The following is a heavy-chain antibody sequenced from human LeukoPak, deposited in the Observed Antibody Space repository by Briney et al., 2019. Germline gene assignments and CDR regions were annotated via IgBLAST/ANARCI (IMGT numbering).Heavy chain of an antibody. Sequence: SETLSLTCAVYGGSFSGYYWSWIRQPPGKGLEWIGEINHSGSTNYNPSLKSRVTISVDTSKNQFSLKLSSVTAADTAVYYCARVRRVPAAMSFDYWGQGTLVTVSS. J-gene: IGHJ4*02. CDR3: ARVRRVPAAMSFDY. CDR2: INHSGST. D-gene: IGHD2-2*01. CDR1: GGSFSGYY. V-gene: IGHV4-34*01.